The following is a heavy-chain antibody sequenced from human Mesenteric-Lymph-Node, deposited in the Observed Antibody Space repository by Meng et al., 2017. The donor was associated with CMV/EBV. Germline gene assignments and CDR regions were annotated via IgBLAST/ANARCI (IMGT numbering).Heavy chain of an antibody. CDR1: GFTFSSYA. CDR3: ARDYCGGECDAFDI. D-gene: IGHD2-21*01. CDR2: ISYDGSNK. V-gene: IGHV3-30-3*01. Sequence: LSLTCAASGFTFSSYAMHWVRQAPGKGLEWVAVISYDGSNKYYADSVKGRFTISRDSPKNTLYLQINSLRPEDTAVYYCARDYCGGECDAFDIWGQGTMVTVSS. J-gene: IGHJ3*02.